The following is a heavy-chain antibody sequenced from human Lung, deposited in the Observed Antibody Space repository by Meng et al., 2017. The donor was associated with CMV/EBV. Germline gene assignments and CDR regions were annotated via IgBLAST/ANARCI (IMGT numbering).Heavy chain of an antibody. CDR2: ITSSDTYK. J-gene: IGHJ4*02. Sequence: SLKISCXASGFTFSSYHMSWVRQAPGKGLEWVSSITSSDTYKYYPDSLKGRFTISRDNARKLLYLQINNLRAEDTAVYYCAREFSSGYLYFDFWGQGTLVTVSS. CDR1: GFTFSSYH. CDR3: AREFSSGYLYFDF. D-gene: IGHD3-9*01. V-gene: IGHV3-21*01.